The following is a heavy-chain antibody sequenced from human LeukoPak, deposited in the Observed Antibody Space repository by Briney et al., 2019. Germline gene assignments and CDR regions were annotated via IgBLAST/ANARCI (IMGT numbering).Heavy chain of an antibody. D-gene: IGHD3-10*01. V-gene: IGHV4-59*01. CDR1: GGSISSYY. CDR2: IYYSGST. CDR3: ATDVRGVTGAFDI. Sequence: SETLSLTCTVSGGSISSYYWSWIRQPPGKGLEWIGYIYYSGSTNYNPSLKSRVTISVDTSKNQFSLKLSSVTAADTAVYYCATDVRGVTGAFDIWGQGTMVTVSS. J-gene: IGHJ3*02.